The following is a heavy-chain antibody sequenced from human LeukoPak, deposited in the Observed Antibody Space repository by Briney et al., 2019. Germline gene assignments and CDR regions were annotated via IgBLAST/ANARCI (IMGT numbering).Heavy chain of an antibody. J-gene: IGHJ4*02. CDR2: IKQDGSEK. Sequence: PGGSLRLSCAASGFTFSSYWMSWVRQAPGKGLEWVANIKQDGSEKYYVDSVKGRFTISRDNAKNSLYLQMNSLRAEDTAVYYCARVRSGYSHENYFDCWGQGTLVTVSS. CDR3: ARVRSGYSHENYFDC. V-gene: IGHV3-7*01. CDR1: GFTFSSYW. D-gene: IGHD5-18*01.